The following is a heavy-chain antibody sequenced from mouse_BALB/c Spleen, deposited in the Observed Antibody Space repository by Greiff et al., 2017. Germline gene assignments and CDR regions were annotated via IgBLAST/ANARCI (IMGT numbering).Heavy chain of an antibody. Sequence: EVKLMESGAELVKPGASVKLSCTASGFNIKDTYMHWVKQRPEQGLEWIGRIDPANGNTKYDPKFQGKATITADTSSNTAYLQLSSLTSEDTAVYYCARGMISAFYAMDYWGQGTSVTVSS. CDR2: IDPANGNT. CDR1: GFNIKDTY. V-gene: IGHV14-3*02. J-gene: IGHJ4*01. CDR3: ARGMISAFYAMDY. D-gene: IGHD2-4*01.